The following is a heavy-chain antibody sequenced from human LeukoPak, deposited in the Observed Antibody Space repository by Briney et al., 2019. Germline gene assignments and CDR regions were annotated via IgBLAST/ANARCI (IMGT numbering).Heavy chain of an antibody. CDR1: GFSLSTSGLG. CDR2: IYWDDDK. CDR3: ALSPDIAAAGIMSWIDP. J-gene: IGHJ5*02. V-gene: IGHV2-5*02. D-gene: IGHD6-13*01. Sequence: SGPTLVHPTQPLTVTCTFSGFSLSTSGLGVGWIRQPPGKALEWLAVIYWDDDKPYSPSLKSRLTITKDTSKTQVDLTMTNMDPVDTATYYCALSPDIAAAGIMSWIDPWGQGTLVTVSS.